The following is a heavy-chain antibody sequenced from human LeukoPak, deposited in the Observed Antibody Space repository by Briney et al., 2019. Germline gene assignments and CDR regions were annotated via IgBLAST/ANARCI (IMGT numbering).Heavy chain of an antibody. CDR1: GFTFSSFG. Sequence: GGSLRLSCAASGFTFSSFGMNWVRQAPGKGLEWVSSISSSSSYIYYADSVKGRFTISRDNAKNSLYLQMNSLRAEDTAVYYCARETMVRGVSIDYWGQGTLVTDSS. CDR2: ISSSSSYI. D-gene: IGHD3-10*01. J-gene: IGHJ4*02. CDR3: ARETMVRGVSIDY. V-gene: IGHV3-21*01.